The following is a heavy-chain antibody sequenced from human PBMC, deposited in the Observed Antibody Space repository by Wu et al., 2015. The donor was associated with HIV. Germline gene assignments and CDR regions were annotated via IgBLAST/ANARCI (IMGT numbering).Heavy chain of an antibody. CDR1: GGTFSSYA. CDR2: IIPIFGTA. D-gene: IGHD3-3*01. V-gene: IGHV1-69*05. CDR3: ARDRSPYSYDFWSGYYRTYYYMDV. Sequence: QVQLVQSGAEVKKPGSSVKVSCKASGGTFSSYAISWVRQAPGQGLEWMGGIIPIFGTANYAQKFQGRVTITTDESTSTAYMELSSLRSDDTAVYYCARDRSPYSYDFWSGYYRTYYYMDVWGKGTNGHRLL. J-gene: IGHJ6*03.